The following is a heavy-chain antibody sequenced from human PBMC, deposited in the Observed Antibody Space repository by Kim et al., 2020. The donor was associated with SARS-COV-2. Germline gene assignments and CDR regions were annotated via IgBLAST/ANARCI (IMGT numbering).Heavy chain of an antibody. V-gene: IGHV3-48*03. CDR1: GFTFSSYE. D-gene: IGHD3-10*01. J-gene: IGHJ6*02. CDR3: ARGAGYGSGIGHYYYGMDV. Sequence: GGSLRLSCAASGFTFSSYEMNWVRQAPGKGLEWVSYISSSGSTIYYADSVKGRFTISRDNAKNSLYLQMNSLRAEDTAVYYCARGAGYGSGIGHYYYGMDVWGQGTTVTVSS. CDR2: ISSSGSTI.